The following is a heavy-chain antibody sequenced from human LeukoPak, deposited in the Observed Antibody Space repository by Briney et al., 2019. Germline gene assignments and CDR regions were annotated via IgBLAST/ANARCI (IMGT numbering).Heavy chain of an antibody. CDR1: GGSISSYY. V-gene: IGHV4-4*07. CDR2: IYTSGST. CDR3: ARCRSYCSSTSCHYNWFDP. Sequence: SETLSLTCTVSGGSISSYYWSWVRQPAGKGLEWIGRIYTSGSTNYNPSLTSRVTMSVDTSKNQFSLKLSSVTAADTAVYYCARCRSYCSSTSCHYNWFDPWGQGTLVTVSS. J-gene: IGHJ5*02. D-gene: IGHD2-2*01.